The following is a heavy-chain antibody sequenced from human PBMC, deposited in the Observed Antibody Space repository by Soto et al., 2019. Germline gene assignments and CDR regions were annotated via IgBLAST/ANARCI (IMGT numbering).Heavy chain of an antibody. CDR1: GGSINSSDYF. Sequence: SETLSLTCTVSGGSINSSDYFWTWIRQSPGKGLEWMGYIFYTGTTYSTPSLKSRHIMSIDTSKNQFSLRLTSVTAADSAVYYCAREPCLPRARHDYWGQGALVTVS. J-gene: IGHJ4*02. CDR3: AREPCLPRARHDY. CDR2: IFYTGTT. V-gene: IGHV4-30-4*01.